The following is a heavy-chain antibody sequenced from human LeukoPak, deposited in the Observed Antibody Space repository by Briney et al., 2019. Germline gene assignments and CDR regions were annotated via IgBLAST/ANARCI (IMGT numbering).Heavy chain of an antibody. CDR3: ARRWSFDY. J-gene: IGHJ4*02. CDR1: GFTFSTFA. CDR2: IFPSGGEI. Sequence: GGSLRLSCEASGFTFSTFAMIWVRQPPGKGLEWVSSIFPSGGEIHYADSVKGRFTISRDNSKNTLYLQMNSLRVEDTAVYYCARRWSFDYWGQGTLVTVSS. D-gene: IGHD6-13*01. V-gene: IGHV3-23*01.